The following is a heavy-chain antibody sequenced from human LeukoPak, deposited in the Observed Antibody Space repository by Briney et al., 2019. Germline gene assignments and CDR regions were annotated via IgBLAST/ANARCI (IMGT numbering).Heavy chain of an antibody. D-gene: IGHD2-2*03. CDR2: IWYDGSNK. CDR3: ARATLDIVGATRTFDY. V-gene: IGHV3-33*01. Sequence: GRSLRLSCAASGFTFSSYGMHWVRQAPGKGLEWVAVIWYDGSNKYYADSVKGRFTISRDNSKNTLYLQMNSLRAEDTAVYYCARATLDIVGATRTFDYWGQGTLVTVPS. CDR1: GFTFSSYG. J-gene: IGHJ4*02.